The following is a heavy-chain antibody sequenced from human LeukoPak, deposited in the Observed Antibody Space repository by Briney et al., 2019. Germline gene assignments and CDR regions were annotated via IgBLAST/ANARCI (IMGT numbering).Heavy chain of an antibody. V-gene: IGHV4-39*07. CDR3: ARDLGGYGYGPFDY. CDR2: IYYSGST. Sequence: PSETLSLTCTVSGGSISSSSYHWGWIRQPPGKGLEWIGSIYYSGSTYYNPSLKSRVTISVDTSKNQFSLKLSSVTAADTAVYYCARDLGGYGYGPFDYWGQGTLVTVSS. J-gene: IGHJ4*02. CDR1: GGSISSSSYH. D-gene: IGHD5-18*01.